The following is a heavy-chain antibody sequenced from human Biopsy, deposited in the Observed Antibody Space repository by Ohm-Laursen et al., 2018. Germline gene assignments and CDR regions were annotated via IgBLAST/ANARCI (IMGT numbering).Heavy chain of an antibody. D-gene: IGHD3-9*01. J-gene: IGHJ4*02. Sequence: GASVKVSCKVSGHAVTEFSMHWVRQAPGQGLEWMGWINPKSGGTHYLEKFRGRVTMTRDTSISTAYMEVSSLRSDDTAVYYCAIDGNDFLTDYLKIDQWGQGTLVTVSS. CDR3: AIDGNDFLTDYLKIDQ. CDR2: INPKSGGT. CDR1: GHAVTEFS. V-gene: IGHV1-2*02.